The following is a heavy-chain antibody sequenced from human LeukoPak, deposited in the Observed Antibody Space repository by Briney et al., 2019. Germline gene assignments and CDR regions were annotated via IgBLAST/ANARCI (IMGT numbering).Heavy chain of an antibody. V-gene: IGHV4-34*01. Sequence: SETLSLTCAVYGGSFSGYYWSWIRQPPGKGLEWIGEINHSGSTNYNPSLKSRVTISVDTSKNQFSLKLSSVTAADTAVYYCARSLVYGDFSDYWGQGTLVTVSS. CDR2: INHSGST. CDR3: ARSLVYGDFSDY. CDR1: GGSFSGYY. J-gene: IGHJ4*02. D-gene: IGHD4-17*01.